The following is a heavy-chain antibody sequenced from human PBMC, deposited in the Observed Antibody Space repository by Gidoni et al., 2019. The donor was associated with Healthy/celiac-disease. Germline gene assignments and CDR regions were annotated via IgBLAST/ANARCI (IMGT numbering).Heavy chain of an antibody. J-gene: IGHJ6*02. D-gene: IGHD3-16*02. CDR2: INHSGST. Sequence: QVQLQQWGAGLLKPSETLSLTCAVYGGSFSGYYWSWIRQPTGKGLEWIGEINHSGSTNYNPSLKSRVTISVDTSKNQFSLKLSSVTAADTAVYYCARGRSYHGMDVWGQGTTVTVSS. V-gene: IGHV4-34*01. CDR3: ARGRSYHGMDV. CDR1: GGSFSGYY.